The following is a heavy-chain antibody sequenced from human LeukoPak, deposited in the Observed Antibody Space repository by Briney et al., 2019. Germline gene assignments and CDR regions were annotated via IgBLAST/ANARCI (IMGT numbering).Heavy chain of an antibody. Sequence: PGGSLRLSCAASGFTVSSNYMSWVRQAPGKGLEWVSAISGAGDRTYHADSVKGRFTTSRDNSKNTLYLQMNSLRAEDTAIYYCAKDLACDSSDYHVIFDCWGQGTLVTVSS. V-gene: IGHV3-23*01. D-gene: IGHD3-22*01. J-gene: IGHJ4*02. CDR2: ISGAGDRT. CDR3: AKDLACDSSDYHVIFDC. CDR1: GFTVSSNY.